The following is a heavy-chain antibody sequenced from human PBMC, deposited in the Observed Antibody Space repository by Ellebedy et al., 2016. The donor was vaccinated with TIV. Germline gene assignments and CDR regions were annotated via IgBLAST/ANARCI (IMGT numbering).Heavy chain of an antibody. CDR1: GFSFSSYE. CDR2: ISADGGST. CDR3: ARNEKCDRISCPFDY. V-gene: IGHV3-48*03. Sequence: PGGSLRLSCAASGFSFSSYEMDWVRQAPGKGLEWLSYISADGGSTYYPDSLKGRFTISRYNAKNSLYLQMNSLKDEDTAVYYCARNEKCDRISCPFDYWGLGTLVTVSS. D-gene: IGHD6-13*01. J-gene: IGHJ4*02.